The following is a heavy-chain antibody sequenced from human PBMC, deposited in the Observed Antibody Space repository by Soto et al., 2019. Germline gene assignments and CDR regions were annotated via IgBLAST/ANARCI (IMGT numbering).Heavy chain of an antibody. V-gene: IGHV3-9*01. D-gene: IGHD3-22*01. Sequence: GGSLRLSCAASGFTFSSYAMHWVRQAPGKGLEWVSGISWNSGSIGYADSVKGRFTISRDNAKNSLYLQMNSLRAEDTALYYCAKDVYDSPGGYFDYWGQGTQVTVSS. CDR3: AKDVYDSPGGYFDY. CDR1: GFTFSSYA. J-gene: IGHJ4*02. CDR2: ISWNSGSI.